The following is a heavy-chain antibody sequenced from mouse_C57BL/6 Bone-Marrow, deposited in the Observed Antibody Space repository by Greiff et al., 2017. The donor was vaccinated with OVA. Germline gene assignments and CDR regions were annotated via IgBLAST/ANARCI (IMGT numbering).Heavy chain of an antibody. J-gene: IGHJ4*01. D-gene: IGHD1-1*01. CDR3: TTALLITTVVATDAMDY. CDR2: IDPENGDT. CDR1: GFNIKDDY. V-gene: IGHV14-4*01. Sequence: VQLQQSGAELVRPGASVKLSCTASGFNIKDDYMHWVKQRPEQGLEWIGWIDPENGDTEYASKFQGKATITADTSSNTAYLRLSSLTSEDTAVYYCTTALLITTVVATDAMDYWGQGTSVTVSS.